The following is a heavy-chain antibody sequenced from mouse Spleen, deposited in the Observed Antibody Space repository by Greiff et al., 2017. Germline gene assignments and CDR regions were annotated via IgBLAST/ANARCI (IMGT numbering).Heavy chain of an antibody. CDR2: ISSGGSYT. Sequence: EVKLVESGGGLVKPGGSLKLSCAASGFTFSSYAMSWVRQTPEKRLEWVATISSGGSYTYYPDSVKGRFTISRDNAKNTLYLQMSSLRSEDTAMYYCARPDGNYLFAYWGQGTLVTVSA. D-gene: IGHD2-1*01. CDR1: GFTFSSYA. J-gene: IGHJ3*01. CDR3: ARPDGNYLFAY. V-gene: IGHV5-9-1*01.